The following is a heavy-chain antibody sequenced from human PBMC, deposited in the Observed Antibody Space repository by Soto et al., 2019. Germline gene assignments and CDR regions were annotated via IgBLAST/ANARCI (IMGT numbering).Heavy chain of an antibody. V-gene: IGHV3-30*03. CDR1: GFTFSSYG. CDR3: ASMAIVVAKPDY. Sequence: GGSLRLSCAASGFTFSSYGMHWVRQAPGKGLEWVAVISYDGSNKYYADSVKGRFTISRDNSKNTLYLQMNSLRAEDTAVYYCASMAIVVAKPDYWGQGTLVTVSS. CDR2: ISYDGSNK. J-gene: IGHJ4*02. D-gene: IGHD3-22*01.